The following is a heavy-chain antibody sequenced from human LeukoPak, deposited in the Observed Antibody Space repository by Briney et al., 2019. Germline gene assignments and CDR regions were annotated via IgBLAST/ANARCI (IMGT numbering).Heavy chain of an antibody. D-gene: IGHD3-10*01. CDR1: GGSISGYS. Sequence: PPETLSLTCTVSGGSISGYSWTWIRQPPGQGLEWIGYFHNSRTTSYNPSLTGRVIISVDTAMDQISLKLNSVTAADTAVYYCARGHLGLSPWGQGTLVTVSS. CDR3: ARGHLGLSP. CDR2: FHNSRTT. J-gene: IGHJ5*02. V-gene: IGHV4-59*01.